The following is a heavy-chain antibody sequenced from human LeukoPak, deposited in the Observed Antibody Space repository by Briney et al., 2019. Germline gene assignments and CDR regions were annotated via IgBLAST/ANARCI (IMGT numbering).Heavy chain of an antibody. D-gene: IGHD3-3*01. CDR2: ISGSGGST. CDR3: ARGGRSGARYFDL. CDR1: GFTFSSYA. V-gene: IGHV3-23*01. J-gene: IGHJ2*01. Sequence: GGSLRLSCAASGFTFSSYAMSWVRQAPGKGLEWVSAISGSGGSTYYADSVKGRFTISRDNAKKSLYLQMNSLRAEDTAVYYCARGGRSGARYFDLWGRGTLVTVSS.